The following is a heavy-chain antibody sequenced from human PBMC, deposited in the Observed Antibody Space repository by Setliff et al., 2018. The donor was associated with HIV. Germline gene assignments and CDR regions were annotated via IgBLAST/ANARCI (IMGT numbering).Heavy chain of an antibody. D-gene: IGHD2-8*01. CDR3: ARGARLLTGYADRWDYYYMRI. Sequence: ETLSLTCTVSGGSISSYYWGWIRQPPGKGLEWIGYIYYSGSTNYNPSLKSRVTISVDTSKNQFSLKLSSVTAADTAVYYCARGARLLTGYADRWDYYYMRIWGKGTTVTVSS. J-gene: IGHJ6*03. CDR1: GGSISSYY. CDR2: IYYSGST. V-gene: IGHV4-59*12.